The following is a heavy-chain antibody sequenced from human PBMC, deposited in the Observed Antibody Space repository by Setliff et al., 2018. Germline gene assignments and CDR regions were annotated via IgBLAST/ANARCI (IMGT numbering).Heavy chain of an antibody. D-gene: IGHD3-9*01. CDR3: ARDLSGRSDY. Sequence: GGSLRLSCAASGFTFSREYMNWVRQAPGKGLVWVSRLNEDGSITNYADYVKGRFTISRDNAKNTLYLQMNSLRAEDTAVYYCARDLSGRSDYWGQGTLVTVSS. CDR2: LNEDGSIT. V-gene: IGHV3-74*01. J-gene: IGHJ4*02. CDR1: GFTFSREY.